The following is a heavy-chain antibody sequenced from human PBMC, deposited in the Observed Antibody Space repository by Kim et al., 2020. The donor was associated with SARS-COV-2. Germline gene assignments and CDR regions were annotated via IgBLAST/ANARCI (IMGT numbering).Heavy chain of an antibody. Sequence: GGSLRLSCAASGFTVSSNYMSWVRQAPGKGLEWVSVIYSGGSTYYADSVKGRFTISRDNSKNTLYLQMNSLRAEDTAVYYCARDRVFVRGVNYGMDVWGQGTTVTVSS. CDR1: GFTVSSNY. CDR3: ARDRVFVRGVNYGMDV. V-gene: IGHV3-53*01. J-gene: IGHJ6*02. CDR2: IYSGGST. D-gene: IGHD3-10*01.